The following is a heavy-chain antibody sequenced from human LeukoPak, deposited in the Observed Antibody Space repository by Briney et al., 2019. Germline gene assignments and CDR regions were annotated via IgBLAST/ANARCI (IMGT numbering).Heavy chain of an antibody. D-gene: IGHD6-13*01. CDR1: GGSFSGFY. V-gene: IGHV4-34*01. CDR2: IYRTGET. Sequence: PSETLSLTCTVYGGSFSGFYWTWIRQSPGKGLEWIEEIYRTGETIYNPSLKSRVTISMDTSKNQFSLRLTSLTAADTAAYFCARGGIAAGGRSPFDWWGQGTPVAVSS. CDR3: ARGGIAAGGRSPFDW. J-gene: IGHJ4*02.